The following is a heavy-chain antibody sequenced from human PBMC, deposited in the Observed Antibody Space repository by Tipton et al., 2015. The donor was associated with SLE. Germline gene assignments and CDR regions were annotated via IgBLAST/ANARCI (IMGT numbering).Heavy chain of an antibody. J-gene: IGHJ3*02. D-gene: IGHD3-22*01. CDR2: IFHSGST. CDR3: ARETAVVITNAIDI. Sequence: TLSLTCTLSGDSIRTSAYYWSWIRQPAGKGLEWIGRIFHSGSTTYSPSFKSRVSTSVDTSKNQFPLRLYSVTPADTAVYYCARETAVVITNAIDIWGQGTMVTVS. V-gene: IGHV4-61*02. CDR1: GDSIRTSAYY.